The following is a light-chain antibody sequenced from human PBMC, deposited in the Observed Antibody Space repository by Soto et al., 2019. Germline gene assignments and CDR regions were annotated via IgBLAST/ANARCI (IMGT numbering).Light chain of an antibody. J-gene: IGKJ5*01. CDR1: QGISSA. CDR2: DAS. V-gene: IGKV1D-13*01. CDR3: QQFNNYPIT. Sequence: AIQLTQSPSSLSASVVDRVTITCLAIQGISSALAWYQQKPGKAPKVMIYDASSLASGVPSRFSGSGSGTDFTLTISSLQPEDFATYYCQQFNNYPITFGQGTRLEIK.